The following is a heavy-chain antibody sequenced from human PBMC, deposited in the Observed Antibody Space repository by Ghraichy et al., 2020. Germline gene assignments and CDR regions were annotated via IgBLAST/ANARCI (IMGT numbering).Heavy chain of an antibody. Sequence: GGSLRLSCAASGFTFNSYSIHWVRQAPGKGLECITAISKNGDRTYYENSVKGRFTISRDDSKNTVFLQMDSLRAEDMAVYYCARSETTWSVVNYAFDVWSQGTMVTVSS. CDR2: ISKNGDRT. CDR1: GFTFNSYS. D-gene: IGHD1-1*01. J-gene: IGHJ3*01. V-gene: IGHV3-64*01. CDR3: ARSETTWSVVNYAFDV.